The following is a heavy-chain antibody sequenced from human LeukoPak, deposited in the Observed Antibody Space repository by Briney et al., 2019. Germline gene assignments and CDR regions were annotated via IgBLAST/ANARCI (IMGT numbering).Heavy chain of an antibody. V-gene: IGHV1-46*01. CDR2: INPSGGST. Sequence: ASVKVSCKASGYTFTSYYMHWVRQTPGQGLEWMGIINPSGGSTSYAQKFQGRVTMTRDTSTSTVYMELSSLRSEDTAVYYCARDLIHYYFDYWGQGTLVTVSS. J-gene: IGHJ4*02. CDR3: ARDLIHYYFDY. CDR1: GYTFTSYY.